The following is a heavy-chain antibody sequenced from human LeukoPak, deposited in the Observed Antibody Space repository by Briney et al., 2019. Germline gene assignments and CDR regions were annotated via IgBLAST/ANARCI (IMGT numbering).Heavy chain of an antibody. J-gene: IGHJ6*02. CDR1: GGSISSYY. CDR2: IYYSGST. V-gene: IGHV4-59*08. D-gene: IGHD6-6*01. CDR3: ARAGYSSSLPPYYYYYGMDV. Sequence: SETLSLTCTVSGGSISSYYWSWIRQPPGKGQEWIGYIYYSGSTNYNPSLKSRVTLSVDTSKNQFSLKLSSVTAADTAVYYCARAGYSSSLPPYYYYYGMDVWGQGTTVTVSS.